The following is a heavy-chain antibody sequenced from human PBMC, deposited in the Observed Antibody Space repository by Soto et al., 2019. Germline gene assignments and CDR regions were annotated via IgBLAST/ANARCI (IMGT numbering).Heavy chain of an antibody. CDR2: INHSGST. CDR1: GGSFSGYY. V-gene: IGHV4-34*01. Sequence: SETLSLTCAVYGGSFSGYYWSWIRQPPGKGLEWIGEINHSGSTNYNPSLKSRVTISVDTSKNQFSLKLSSVTAADTAVYYCARGRRAAAKYYFDYWGKGTLVTVSS. D-gene: IGHD2-2*01. J-gene: IGHJ4*02. CDR3: ARGRRAAAKYYFDY.